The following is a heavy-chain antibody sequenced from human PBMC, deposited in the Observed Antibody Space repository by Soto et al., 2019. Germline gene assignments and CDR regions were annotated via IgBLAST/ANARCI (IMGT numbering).Heavy chain of an antibody. D-gene: IGHD4-4*01. Sequence: SETLSLTCTVSGGSISSGGYYWSWIRQSPGKGLEWIGYIYYRGSTYYNPSLKSRVTISVDTSKNQFSLKLSSVTAADTAVYYCARDHRNYPGCPRLDPWGQGTLVTVSS. CDR1: GGSISSGGYY. V-gene: IGHV4-30-4*01. CDR3: ARDHRNYPGCPRLDP. CDR2: IYYRGST. J-gene: IGHJ5*02.